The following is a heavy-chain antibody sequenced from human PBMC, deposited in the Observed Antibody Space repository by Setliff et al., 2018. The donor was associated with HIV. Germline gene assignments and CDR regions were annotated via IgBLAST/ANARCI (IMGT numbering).Heavy chain of an antibody. D-gene: IGHD6-19*01. CDR1: GYDFTNYW. Sequence: ESMKLSCKVSGYDFTNYWIVWVRQMPGSGLEWMGTINPGDSDTTYSPSFRGQVTMSVDKSITTAYLQWSSLKASDTGIYYCARRGWGGGWYPDYWGQGTLVTVSS. CDR2: INPGDSDT. V-gene: IGHV5-51*01. CDR3: ARRGWGGGWYPDY. J-gene: IGHJ4*02.